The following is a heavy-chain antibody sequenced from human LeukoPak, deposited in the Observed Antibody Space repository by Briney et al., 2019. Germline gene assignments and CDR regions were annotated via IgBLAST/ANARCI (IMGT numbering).Heavy chain of an antibody. V-gene: IGHV4-34*01. J-gene: IGHJ5*02. CDR2: INHSGST. D-gene: IGHD3-22*01. Sequence: PSETLSLTCAVYGGSFSGYYWSWIRQPPGKGLEWIGEINHSGSTNYNPSLKSRVTMSVDTSKNQFSLKLSSVTAADTAVYYCARESSGYYYLSWFDPWGQGTLVTVSS. CDR3: ARESSGYYYLSWFDP. CDR1: GGSFSGYY.